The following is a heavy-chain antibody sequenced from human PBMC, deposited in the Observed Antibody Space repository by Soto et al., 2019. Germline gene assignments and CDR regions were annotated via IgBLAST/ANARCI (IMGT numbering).Heavy chain of an antibody. Sequence: PGGSLRLSCAASGFTFSSYWMHWVRQAPGKGLEWVSAISGTGGTTHYADSVKGRFTISRDNSKNTLDLQMKNLRAEDTAVYYCAKDSTSGTWTRIYFDYWGQGTLVTVSS. CDR1: GFTFSSYW. CDR2: ISGTGGTT. D-gene: IGHD2-2*01. J-gene: IGHJ4*02. CDR3: AKDSTSGTWTRIYFDY. V-gene: IGHV3-23*01.